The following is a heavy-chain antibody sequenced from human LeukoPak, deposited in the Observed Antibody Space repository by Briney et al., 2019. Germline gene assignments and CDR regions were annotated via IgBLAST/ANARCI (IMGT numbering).Heavy chain of an antibody. D-gene: IGHD3-3*01. CDR1: GYTFTSYD. V-gene: IGHV1-8*01. Sequence: ASVKVSCKASGYTFTSYDINWVRQATGQGLEWMGWMNPNSGNTGYAQKFQGRVTMTRDMSTSTVYMELRSLRSDDTAVYYCARDTLPYYDFWSGYYGDAFDIWGQGTMVTVSS. J-gene: IGHJ3*02. CDR2: MNPNSGNT. CDR3: ARDTLPYYDFWSGYYGDAFDI.